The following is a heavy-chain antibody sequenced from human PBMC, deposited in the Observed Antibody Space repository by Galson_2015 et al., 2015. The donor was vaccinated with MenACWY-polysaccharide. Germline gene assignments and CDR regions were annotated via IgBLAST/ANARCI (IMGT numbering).Heavy chain of an antibody. Sequence: ETLSLTCAVSDYSIRSGYFWGRIRQPPGKGLEWIASIFHSGTTYYNPSLKSRVTISVDTSRNQFSLKLSSVTAADTAVYYCARVEKYSGSFYILYWGQGTLVTVSS. CDR3: ARVEKYSGSFYILY. D-gene: IGHD1-26*01. CDR2: IFHSGTT. V-gene: IGHV4-38-2*01. J-gene: IGHJ4*02. CDR1: DYSIRSGYF.